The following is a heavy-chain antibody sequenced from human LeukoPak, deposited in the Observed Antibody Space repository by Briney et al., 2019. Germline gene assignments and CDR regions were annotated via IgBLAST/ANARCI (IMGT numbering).Heavy chain of an antibody. J-gene: IGHJ4*02. CDR1: EFSVGSNY. CDR3: ARDELRFFRIPNDY. D-gene: IGHD3-3*01. Sequence: GGSLRLSCAASEFSVGSNYMTRVRQAPGKGLEWVSLIYSGGSTYYADSVKGRFTISRDNSKNTLYLQMNSLRAEDTAVYYCARDELRFFRIPNDYWGQGTLVTVSS. V-gene: IGHV3-66*01. CDR2: IYSGGST.